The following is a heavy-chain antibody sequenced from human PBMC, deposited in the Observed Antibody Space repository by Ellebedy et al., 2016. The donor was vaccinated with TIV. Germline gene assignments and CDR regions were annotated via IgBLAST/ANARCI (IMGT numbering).Heavy chain of an antibody. CDR1: GFTFSSYS. V-gene: IGHV3-21*04. J-gene: IGHJ4*02. D-gene: IGHD6-13*01. CDR3: ARGPAYSSSWIDY. CDR2: ISSSSRYI. Sequence: GGSLRLSCAASGFTFSSYSMNWVRQAPGKGLEWVSSISSSSRYIYYADSVKGRFTISRDNAKNSLYLQMNSLRAEDTAVYYCARGPAYSSSWIDYWGQGTLVTFSA.